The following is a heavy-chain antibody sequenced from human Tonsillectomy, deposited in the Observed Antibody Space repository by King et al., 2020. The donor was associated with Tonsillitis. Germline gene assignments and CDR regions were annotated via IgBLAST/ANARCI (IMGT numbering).Heavy chain of an antibody. J-gene: IGHJ4*02. V-gene: IGHV3-7*01. Sequence: VQLVESGGGLVQPGGSLRLSCAASGFTFSSYWMSWVRQAPGKGLEWVANIKQDGSEKYYVDSVKGRFTISRDNAKNSLYLQMNSLRAEDTAVYYCARGRGYSYGMYYFDYWGQGPLVTVSS. CDR2: IKQDGSEK. CDR3: ARGRGYSYGMYYFDY. D-gene: IGHD5-18*01. CDR1: GFTFSSYW.